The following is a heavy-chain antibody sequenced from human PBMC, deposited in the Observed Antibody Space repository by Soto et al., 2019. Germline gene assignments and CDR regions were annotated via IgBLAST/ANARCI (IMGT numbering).Heavy chain of an antibody. CDR1: GFTFKDYG. CDR2: ISWNGDST. CDR3: AKDISLLPETPDY. J-gene: IGHJ4*02. V-gene: IGHV3-9*01. Sequence: GGSLRLSCAASGFTFKDYGIHCVRQAPGKGLEWVSGISWNGDSTGYAGSVKGRFTISRDNAKNSLYLQMNGLRADDTALYYCAKDISLLPETPDYWGQGALVTVSS.